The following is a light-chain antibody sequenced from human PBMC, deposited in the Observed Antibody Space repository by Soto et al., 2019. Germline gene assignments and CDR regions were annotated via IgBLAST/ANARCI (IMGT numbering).Light chain of an antibody. CDR1: QSINNW. V-gene: IGKV1-5*01. CDR2: DAS. Sequence: IQMTQSPSTLSAFVGDRVTITCRASQSINNWLAWYQQKPGKAPKVLIYDASSLESGVPSRFSGSGSGTEFTLTISSLQPDDFATYYCQQYSSSSTFGQGTKVDIK. CDR3: QQYSSSST. J-gene: IGKJ1*01.